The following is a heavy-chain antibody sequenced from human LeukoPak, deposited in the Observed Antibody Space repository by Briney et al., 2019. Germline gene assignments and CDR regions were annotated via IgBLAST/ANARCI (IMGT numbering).Heavy chain of an antibody. CDR2: IYYSGST. Sequence: SETLSLTCTVSGGSISSSSYYWGWIRQPPGKGLEWIGSIYYSGSTYYNPSLKSRVTISVDTSKNQFSLKLSSVTAADTAVYYCARLGYCSGGSCLLNWFDPWGQGTLVTVSS. CDR3: ARLGYCSGGSCLLNWFDP. J-gene: IGHJ5*02. CDR1: GGSISSSSYY. V-gene: IGHV4-39*07. D-gene: IGHD2-15*01.